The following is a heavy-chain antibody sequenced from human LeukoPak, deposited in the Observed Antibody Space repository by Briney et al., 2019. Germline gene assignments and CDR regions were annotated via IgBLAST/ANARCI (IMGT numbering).Heavy chain of an antibody. D-gene: IGHD3-22*01. CDR3: ARVLYYYGGSGYYLDY. CDR2: IYYSGDT. J-gene: IGHJ4*02. Sequence: SETLSLTCSVSGGSISSSSSYWGWIRQPPGKGLEWIGSIYYSGDTYYNPSLKSRITISVDTSRNQFSLKLSSVTAADTAVYYCARVLYYYGGSGYYLDYWGLGTLVTVSS. V-gene: IGHV4-39*07. CDR1: GGSISSSSSY.